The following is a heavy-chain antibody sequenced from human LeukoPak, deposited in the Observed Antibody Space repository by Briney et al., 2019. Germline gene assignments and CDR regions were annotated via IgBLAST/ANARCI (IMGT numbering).Heavy chain of an antibody. J-gene: IGHJ4*02. D-gene: IGHD1-14*01. V-gene: IGHV3-23*01. Sequence: GGSLRLSCAASGFTFSTYGMTWVRQAPGKGLEWVSAIGGRGYSTYYAGSVKGRFAISRDNSKNTLYLQMNSLRAEDTAVYYCARTGPYYFDYWGQGTLVTVSS. CDR2: IGGRGYST. CDR1: GFTFSTYG. CDR3: ARTGPYYFDY.